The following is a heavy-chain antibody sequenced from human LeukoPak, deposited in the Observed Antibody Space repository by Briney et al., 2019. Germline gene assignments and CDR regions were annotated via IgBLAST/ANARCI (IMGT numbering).Heavy chain of an antibody. V-gene: IGHV1-2*02. Sequence: ASVKVSCKASGYTFTGYYMHWVRQAPGQGLEWMGWINPNSGGTNYAQKFQGRVTMTRDTSISTAYMELRSLRSDDTAVYYCARVRAVRGVTYNWFDPWGQGTLVTVSS. J-gene: IGHJ5*02. CDR3: ARVRAVRGVTYNWFDP. CDR1: GYTFTGYY. D-gene: IGHD3-10*01. CDR2: INPNSGGT.